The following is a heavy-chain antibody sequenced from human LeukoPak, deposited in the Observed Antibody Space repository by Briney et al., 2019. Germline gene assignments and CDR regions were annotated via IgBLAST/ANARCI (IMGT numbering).Heavy chain of an antibody. D-gene: IGHD3-10*01. CDR2: ISWDGGST. Sequence: GGSLRLSSADSGFTLCDYAMHWVRQAPGKGLEWVSLISWDGGSTYYADSVKGRFTISRDNSKNSLYLQMNSLRAEDTALYYCAKDMAAYYYASGNIDYWGQGTLVTVSS. CDR1: GFTLCDYA. V-gene: IGHV3-43D*03. J-gene: IGHJ4*02. CDR3: AKDMAAYYYASGNIDY.